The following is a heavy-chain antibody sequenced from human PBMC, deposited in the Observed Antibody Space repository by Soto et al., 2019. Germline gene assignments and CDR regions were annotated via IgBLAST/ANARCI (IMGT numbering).Heavy chain of an antibody. V-gene: IGHV1-69*05. Sequence: QVQLMQSGAEVKKPGSSVKVSCKASGDTFNSYAVNWVRQAPGQGLEWMGGIIPIFGAANYAQKFQGRVTXXXXXXXXXXXXXXXXXXXXXXXXXYCARXXXXXXXGPRPYDFWGQGTLVTVSS. CDR1: GDTFNSYA. D-gene: IGHD2-8*02. CDR2: IIPIFGAA. CDR3: ARXXXXXXXGPRPYDF. J-gene: IGHJ4*02.